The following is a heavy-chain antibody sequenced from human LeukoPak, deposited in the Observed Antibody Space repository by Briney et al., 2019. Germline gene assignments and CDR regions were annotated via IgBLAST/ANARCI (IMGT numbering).Heavy chain of an antibody. CDR1: GGSISSSNYY. Sequence: PSETLSLTCTVSGGSISSSNYYWGWIRQPPGKGLEWIGSIYYSVSTYYKPSRKTRVTISVDTSKNQFSLKLSSVTATDRAVYYCTLARLGAFDIWGQRTMVTVSS. CDR3: TLARLGAFDI. D-gene: IGHD3-16*01. J-gene: IGHJ3*02. CDR2: IYYSVST. V-gene: IGHV4-39*07.